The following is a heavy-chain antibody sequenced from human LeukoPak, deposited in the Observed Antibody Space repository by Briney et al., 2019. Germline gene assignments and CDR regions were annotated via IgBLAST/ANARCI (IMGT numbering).Heavy chain of an antibody. J-gene: IGHJ4*02. D-gene: IGHD3-10*01. CDR2: INHSGST. CDR1: GGSFSGDD. V-gene: IGHV4-34*01. CDR3: ARADYGSGSPGGY. Sequence: PSETLSLTCAVYGGSFSGDDWNWFRQPPGKGLEWIGEINHSGSTNYNPSLKSRVTISVDTSKNHFSLKLSSVTAADTAVYYCARADYGSGSPGGYWGQGTLVTVSS.